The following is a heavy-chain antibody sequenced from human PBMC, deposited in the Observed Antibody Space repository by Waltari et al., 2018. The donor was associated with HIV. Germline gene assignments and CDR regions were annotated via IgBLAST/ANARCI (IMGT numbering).Heavy chain of an antibody. J-gene: IGHJ5*02. D-gene: IGHD1-26*01. V-gene: IGHV4-59*01. CDR2: IYYSGST. CDR3: ARDDVGWFDP. CDR1: GGSISSYY. Sequence: QVQLQESGPGLVKPSETLSLTCTVPGGSISSYYWSWIRQPPGKGLEWIGYIYYSGSTNYNPSLKSRVTISVDTSKNQFSLKLSSVTAADTAVYYCARDDVGWFDPWGQGTLVTVSS.